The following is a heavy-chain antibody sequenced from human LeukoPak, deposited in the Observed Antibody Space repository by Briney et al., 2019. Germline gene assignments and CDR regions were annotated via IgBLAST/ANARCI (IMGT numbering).Heavy chain of an antibody. CDR1: GFTFSSYA. CDR3: AKGSSNWRDYYYFDY. V-gene: IGHV3-23*01. D-gene: IGHD6-13*01. Sequence: GGSLRLSCAASGFTFSSYAVSWVRQAPGKGLAWVSAISDSGGSTQYADSVKGRFIISRDNSKNTLYLQMNSPRVEDTAVYYCAKGSSNWRDYYYFDYWGQGTLVTVSS. CDR2: ISDSGGST. J-gene: IGHJ4*02.